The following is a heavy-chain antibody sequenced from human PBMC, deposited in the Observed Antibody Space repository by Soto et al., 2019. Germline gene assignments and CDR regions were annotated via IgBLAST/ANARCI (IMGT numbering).Heavy chain of an antibody. CDR3: ARPFSSGWYGDFDY. J-gene: IGHJ4*02. CDR2: ISYDASNK. CDR1: GFAFSSYA. D-gene: IGHD6-19*01. V-gene: IGHV3-30-3*01. Sequence: SCAASGFAFSSYAMHWVRRAPGKGLEWVAVISYDASNKYYADSVKGRFTISRDNSKKTMYLQMSSLRAEDTAVYYCARPFSSGWYGDFDYWGQGTLVTVSS.